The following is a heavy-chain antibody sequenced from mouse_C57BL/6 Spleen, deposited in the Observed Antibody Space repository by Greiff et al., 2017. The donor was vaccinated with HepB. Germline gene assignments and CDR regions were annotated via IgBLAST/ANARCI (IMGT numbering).Heavy chain of an antibody. Sequence: EVQLVESEGGLVQPGSSMKLSCTASGFTFSDYYMAWVRQVPEKGLEWVANINYDGSSTYYLDSLKSRFIISRDNAKNILYLQMSSLKSEDTATYYCATYEYDGAWFAYWGQGTLVTVSA. D-gene: IGHD2-4*01. J-gene: IGHJ3*01. V-gene: IGHV5-16*01. CDR2: INYDGSST. CDR1: GFTFSDYY. CDR3: ATYEYDGAWFAY.